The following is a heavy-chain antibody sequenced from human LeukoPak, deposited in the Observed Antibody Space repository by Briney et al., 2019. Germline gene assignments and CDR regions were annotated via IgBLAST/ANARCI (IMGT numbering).Heavy chain of an antibody. Sequence: IIYPGDSDTSYSPSFQGQVTISADKCISTAYLQWSSLKASDTAMYYCARQGRAAAGTYFCYWGQGTLVTVSS. CDR3: ARQGRAAAGTYFCY. V-gene: IGHV5-51*01. J-gene: IGHJ4*02. D-gene: IGHD6-13*01. CDR2: IYPGDSDT.